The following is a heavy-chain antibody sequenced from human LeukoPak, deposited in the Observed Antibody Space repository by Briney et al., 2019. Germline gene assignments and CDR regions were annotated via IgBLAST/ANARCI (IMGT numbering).Heavy chain of an antibody. Sequence: PSETLSLTCTVSGGSISSDGYYWSWIRQHPGKSLEWIGYIYSSGSTYYNPSLKSRVTISVDTSKNQLSLKLRSVTAADTAVYYCARVRYGDGPYFDYWGQGTLVTVSS. CDR3: ARVRYGDGPYFDY. D-gene: IGHD4-17*01. CDR2: IYSSGST. J-gene: IGHJ4*02. CDR1: GGSISSDGYY. V-gene: IGHV4-31*03.